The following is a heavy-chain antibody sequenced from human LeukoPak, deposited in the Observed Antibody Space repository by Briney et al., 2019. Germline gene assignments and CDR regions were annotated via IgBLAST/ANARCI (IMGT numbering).Heavy chain of an antibody. D-gene: IGHD3-22*01. Sequence: SETLSLTCAVYGGSFGGYYWSWIRQPPGKGLEWIGEINHSGSTNYNPPLKSRVTISVDTSKNQFSLKLGSVTAADTAVYYCARQATPSLPERDTSAYNPFDFRGQGILVTVSS. CDR1: GGSFGGYY. V-gene: IGHV4-34*01. J-gene: IGHJ4*02. CDR3: ARQATPSLPERDTSAYNPFDF. CDR2: INHSGST.